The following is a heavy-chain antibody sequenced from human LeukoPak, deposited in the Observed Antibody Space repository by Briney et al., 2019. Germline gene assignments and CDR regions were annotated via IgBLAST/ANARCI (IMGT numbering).Heavy chain of an antibody. CDR2: IYYSGST. D-gene: IGHD2-2*01. CDR1: GGSISSYY. V-gene: IGHV4-59*01. CDR3: ASRRPLYCSSTSCHYGMDV. J-gene: IGHJ6*02. Sequence: PSETLSLTCTVSGGSISSYYWSWIRQPPGKGLEWIGYIYYSGSTNYNPSLKSRVTISVDTSKNQFSLKLSSVTAADTAVYYCASRRPLYCSSTSCHYGMDVWGQGTTVTVSS.